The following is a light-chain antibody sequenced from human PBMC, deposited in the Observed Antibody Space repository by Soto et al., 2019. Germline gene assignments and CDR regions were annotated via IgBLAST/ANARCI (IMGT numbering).Light chain of an antibody. Sequence: DIQMTQSPSSLFASVGDRVIITCRASQSIRKYLNWYQHKPGKVPTLLIYAASSLQSGVPSRFSGSGSGTEFTLTITSLQPEDFATYYCQQSGDTPPWTFGQRTKVEIK. J-gene: IGKJ1*01. CDR3: QQSGDTPPWT. V-gene: IGKV1-39*01. CDR1: QSIRKY. CDR2: AAS.